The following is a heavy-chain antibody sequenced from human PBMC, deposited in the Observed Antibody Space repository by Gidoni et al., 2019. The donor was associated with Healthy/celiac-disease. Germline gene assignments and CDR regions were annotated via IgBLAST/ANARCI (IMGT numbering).Heavy chain of an antibody. CDR2: IIGSGGST. CDR1: GFTFSSYA. V-gene: IGHV3-23*04. CDR3: AKEGDYYYGSGSYN. J-gene: IGHJ4*02. Sequence: EVQLVESGGGLVQPGGYLRLSSAASGFTFSSYAMNWFRQAPGKGLGWVSAIIGSGGSTYYADSVKGRFTIYRDNSKNTLYLQMNSLRAEDTAVYYCAKEGDYYYGSGSYNWGQGTLVTVSS. D-gene: IGHD3-10*01.